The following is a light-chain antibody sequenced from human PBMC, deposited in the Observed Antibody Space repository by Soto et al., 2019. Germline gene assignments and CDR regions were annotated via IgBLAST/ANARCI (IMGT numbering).Light chain of an antibody. CDR2: AAS. CDR1: QSISSW. Sequence: DTLMTQSPDTLSVSPGDRVTITCRASQSISSWLAWYQQKPGKAPKLLIYAASTLQSGVPSRFSGSGSGTDFTLTISSLQPEDFATYYCQQLNSYPLTFGGGTRLEIK. J-gene: IGKJ5*01. V-gene: IGKV1-5*01. CDR3: QQLNSYPLT.